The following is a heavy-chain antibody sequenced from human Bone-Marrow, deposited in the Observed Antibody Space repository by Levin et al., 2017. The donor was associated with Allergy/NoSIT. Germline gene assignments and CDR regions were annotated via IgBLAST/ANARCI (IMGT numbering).Heavy chain of an antibody. Sequence: SETLSLTCTVSRGSISSGAFYWSWIRQQPGKGLEWIGYIYNTGATQYNPSLESRVTMSVDTSKNQFSLRLNSVTAADTAIYYCGREPTEVSGPLDYWGQGTLVTVSS. CDR2: IYNTGAT. CDR3: GREPTEVSGPLDY. V-gene: IGHV4-31*03. J-gene: IGHJ4*02. CDR1: RGSISSGAFY.